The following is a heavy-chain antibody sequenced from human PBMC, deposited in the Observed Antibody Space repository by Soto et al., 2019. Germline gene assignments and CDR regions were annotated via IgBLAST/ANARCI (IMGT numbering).Heavy chain of an antibody. Sequence: GGSLRLSCAASGFTFSSYSMNWVRQAPGKGLEWVSSISSSSSYIYYADSVKGRFTISRDNAKNSLYLQMNSLRAEDTAVYYCARDMVSSAGTSLGYWGQGTLVTVSS. CDR2: ISSSSSYI. CDR3: ARDMVSSAGTSLGY. J-gene: IGHJ4*02. V-gene: IGHV3-21*01. CDR1: GFTFSSYS. D-gene: IGHD6-13*01.